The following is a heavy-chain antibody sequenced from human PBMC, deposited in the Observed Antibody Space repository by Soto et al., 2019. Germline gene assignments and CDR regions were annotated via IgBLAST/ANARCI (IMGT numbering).Heavy chain of an antibody. CDR1: GFTFSSYA. CDR2: ISYDGSNK. V-gene: IGHV3-30-3*01. J-gene: IGHJ4*02. D-gene: IGHD2-2*01. CDR3: ARGPSSLTRFDY. Sequence: GGSLRLSCAASGFTFSSYAMHWVRQAPGKGLEWVAVISYDGSNKYYADSVKGRFTISRDNSKITLYLQMNSLRAEDTAVYYCARGPSSLTRFDYWGQGTLVTVSS.